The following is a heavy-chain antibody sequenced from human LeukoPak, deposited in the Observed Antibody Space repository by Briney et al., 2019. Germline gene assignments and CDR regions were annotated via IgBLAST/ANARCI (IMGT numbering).Heavy chain of an antibody. Sequence: GGSLRLSCAGSGFTLSSYAMSWVRQAPGKGLEWVSAISVSVETTYYADSVKGRFPISRDSSRNTLYLQMNSLRAEDTAVYYCAKGRGSGYDCCDYWGQGTLVTVSS. D-gene: IGHD5-12*01. J-gene: IGHJ4*02. CDR3: AKGRGSGYDCCDY. V-gene: IGHV3-23*01. CDR1: GFTLSSYA. CDR2: ISVSVETT.